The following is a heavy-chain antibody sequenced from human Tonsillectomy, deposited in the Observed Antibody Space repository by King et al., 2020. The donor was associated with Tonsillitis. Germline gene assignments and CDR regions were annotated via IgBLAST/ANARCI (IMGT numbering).Heavy chain of an antibody. D-gene: IGHD2-2*01. CDR2: IYYSGST. CDR3: SRQDCSSTSCYGLGLFDS. J-gene: IGHJ4*02. Sequence: QLQESGPGLVKPSETLSLTCTVSGGSISSSIYYWGWIRQPPGKGLEWIGSIYYSGSTYYNPSLKSRVTISVDTSKNQFPLKLSSVTAADTAVYYCSRQDCSSTSCYGLGLFDSWGQGTLVTVCS. V-gene: IGHV4-39*06. CDR1: GGSISSSIYY.